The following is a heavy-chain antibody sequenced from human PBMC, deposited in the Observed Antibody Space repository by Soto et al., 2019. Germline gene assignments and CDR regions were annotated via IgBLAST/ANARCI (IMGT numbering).Heavy chain of an antibody. J-gene: IGHJ4*02. D-gene: IGHD1-26*01. V-gene: IGHV3-23*01. Sequence: EVQLLESGGGLVQPGGSLRLSCAASGFTFSSYAMSWVRQAPGKGLEWVSAISGSGGSTYYADSVKGRFTISRDNSKNTLYLQINSLRAEDTAVYYCAKDTAIVGATGDFDYCGQGTLVTVSS. CDR2: ISGSGGST. CDR1: GFTFSSYA. CDR3: AKDTAIVGATGDFDY.